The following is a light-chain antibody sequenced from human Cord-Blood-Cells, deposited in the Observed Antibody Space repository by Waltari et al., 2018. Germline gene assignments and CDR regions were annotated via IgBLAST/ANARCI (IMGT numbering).Light chain of an antibody. J-gene: IGKJ4*01. CDR2: AAS. CDR1: QNISSY. Sequence: DIQMTQSPSSLSASVGERVTITWRASQNISSYLNWYQQKPGKAPKLLIYAASSLQSGVPSRFSGSGSGTDFTLTISSLQPEDFATYYCQQSYSTPLTFGGGTKVEIK. CDR3: QQSYSTPLT. V-gene: IGKV1-39*01.